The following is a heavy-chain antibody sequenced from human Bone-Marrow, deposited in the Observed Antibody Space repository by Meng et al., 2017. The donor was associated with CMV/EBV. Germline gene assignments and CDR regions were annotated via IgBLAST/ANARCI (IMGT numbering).Heavy chain of an antibody. CDR1: GGSISSYY. D-gene: IGHD5-18*01. CDR3: ARVGYSYGYTFHY. Sequence: GSLRLSCTVSGGSISSYYWSWIRQPAGKGLEWIGRIYTSGSTNYNPSLKSRVTMSVDTSKNQFSLKLSSVTAADTAVYYCARVGYSYGYTFHYWGQGTRVTGSS. J-gene: IGHJ4*02. CDR2: IYTSGST. V-gene: IGHV4-4*07.